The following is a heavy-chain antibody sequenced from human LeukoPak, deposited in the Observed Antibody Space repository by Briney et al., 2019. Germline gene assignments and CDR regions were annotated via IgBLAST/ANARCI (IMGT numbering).Heavy chain of an antibody. CDR1: GFTFSSYA. Sequence: SGGSLRLSCAASGFTFSSYAMSWVRQAPGKGLEWVSAISGSGGSIYYADSVKGRFTISRDNSKNTLYLQMNSLRAEDTAVYYCAKDNYDSSGYDAFDIWGQGTMVTVSS. D-gene: IGHD3-22*01. V-gene: IGHV3-23*01. CDR3: AKDNYDSSGYDAFDI. J-gene: IGHJ3*02. CDR2: ISGSGGSI.